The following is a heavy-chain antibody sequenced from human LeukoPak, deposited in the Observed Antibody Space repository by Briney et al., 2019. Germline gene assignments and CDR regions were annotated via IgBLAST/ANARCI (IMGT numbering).Heavy chain of an antibody. D-gene: IGHD5-18*01. CDR1: GYSFTSYW. CDR3: ARRSVDTAMENDAFDI. CDR2: IYPGDSDT. V-gene: IGHV5-51*01. Sequence: GESLKISCKGSGYSFTSYWIGWVRQMPGKGLEWMGIIYPGDSDTRCSPSFQGQVTISADKSISTAYLQWSSLKASDTAMYYCARRSVDTAMENDAFDIWGQGTMVTVSS. J-gene: IGHJ3*02.